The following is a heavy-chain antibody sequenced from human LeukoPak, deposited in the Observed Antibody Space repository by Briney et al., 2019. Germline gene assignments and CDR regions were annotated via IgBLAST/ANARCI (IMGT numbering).Heavy chain of an antibody. Sequence: GASVKVSCKASGYTFTGYYMHWVRQAPGQGLEWMGWINPNSGGTNYAQKFQGRVTMTRDTSISTAYTELSRLRSDDTAVYYCARAGLLWFGELDYYYYYMDVWGKGTTVTISS. J-gene: IGHJ6*03. CDR3: ARAGLLWFGELDYYYYYMDV. CDR2: INPNSGGT. CDR1: GYTFTGYY. D-gene: IGHD3-10*01. V-gene: IGHV1-2*02.